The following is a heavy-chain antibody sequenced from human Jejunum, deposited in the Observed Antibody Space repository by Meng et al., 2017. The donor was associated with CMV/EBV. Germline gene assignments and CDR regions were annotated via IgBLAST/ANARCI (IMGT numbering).Heavy chain of an antibody. CDR2: ISNSGLI. J-gene: IGHJ4*02. CDR1: GFILSDYY. CDR3: ARQYNQQSVLDY. Sequence: LSCAASGFILSDYYVSWIRQAPGKGLEWISHISNSGLIYYADSVKGRFTISRDNAKNTLYLQMNSLRVEDTAVYYCARQYNQQSVLDYWGQGILVTVSS. D-gene: IGHD1-1*01. V-gene: IGHV3-11*04.